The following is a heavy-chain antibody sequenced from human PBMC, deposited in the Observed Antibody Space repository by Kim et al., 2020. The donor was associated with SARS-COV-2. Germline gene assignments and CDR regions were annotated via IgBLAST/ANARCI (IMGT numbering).Heavy chain of an antibody. D-gene: IGHD3-10*01. Sequence: KGRVTISVDTSKNQFSLRLSSVTAADTAVYYCARLRGGGYSDYYYGMDVWGQGTTVTVSS. CDR3: ARLRGGGYSDYYYGMDV. V-gene: IGHV4-39*01. J-gene: IGHJ6*02.